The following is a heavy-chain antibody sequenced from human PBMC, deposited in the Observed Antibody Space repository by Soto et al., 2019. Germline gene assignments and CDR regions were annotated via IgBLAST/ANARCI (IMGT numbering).Heavy chain of an antibody. CDR1: GGSISSGGYY. CDR3: ARRSEYSGYDPLFDY. D-gene: IGHD5-12*01. Sequence: PSETLSLTCTVSGGSISSGGYYWSWIRQHPGKGLEWIGYIYYSGSTYYNPSLKSRVTISVDTSKNQFSLKLSSVTAADTAVYYCARRSEYSGYDPLFDYWGQGTLVTVS. V-gene: IGHV4-31*03. CDR2: IYYSGST. J-gene: IGHJ4*02.